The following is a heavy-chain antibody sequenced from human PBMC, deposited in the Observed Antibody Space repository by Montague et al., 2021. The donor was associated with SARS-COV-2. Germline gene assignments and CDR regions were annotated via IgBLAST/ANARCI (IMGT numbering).Heavy chain of an antibody. D-gene: IGHD3-3*01. V-gene: IGHV4-34*01. CDR1: GGSFNDYY. J-gene: IGHJ6*02. CDR2: ITHSGGI. CDR3: ARGQVTSFAVLILFPAAGALDS. Sequence: SETLSLTCAVYGGSFNDYYWTWVRQPPGKGLEWIGEITHSGGIKYNPSLQNRVSMSVDKSKNQFSLKLTSVTVAAAATYYFARGQVTSFAVLILFPAAGALDSWGRGTTVTVSS.